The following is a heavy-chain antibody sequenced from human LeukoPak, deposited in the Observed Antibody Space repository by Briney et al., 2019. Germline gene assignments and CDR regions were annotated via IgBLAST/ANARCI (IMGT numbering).Heavy chain of an antibody. CDR3: ARDLSGLGFDY. CDR2: ISYDGSNK. J-gene: IGHJ4*02. D-gene: IGHD2-21*01. V-gene: IGHV3-30-3*01. CDR1: GFTFSSYA. Sequence: HPGGPLRLSCAASGFTFSSYAMSWVRQAPGKGLEWVAVISYDGSNKYYADSVKGRFTISRDNSKNTLYLQMNSLRAEDTAVYYCARDLSGLGFDYWGQGTLVTVSS.